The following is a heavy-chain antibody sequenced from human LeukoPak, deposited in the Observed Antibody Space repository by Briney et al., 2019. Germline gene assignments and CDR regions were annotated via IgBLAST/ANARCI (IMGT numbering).Heavy chain of an antibody. Sequence: SETLSLTCTVSGGSISSYYWSWIRQPAGKGLEWIGRIYASGSANYNPSLKSRVTISVDTSKNQFSLKLSSVTAADTAVYYCASLGFVGDYSVDYWGQGTLVTVSS. J-gene: IGHJ4*02. CDR2: IYASGSA. D-gene: IGHD4-11*01. V-gene: IGHV4-4*07. CDR1: GGSISSYY. CDR3: ASLGFVGDYSVDY.